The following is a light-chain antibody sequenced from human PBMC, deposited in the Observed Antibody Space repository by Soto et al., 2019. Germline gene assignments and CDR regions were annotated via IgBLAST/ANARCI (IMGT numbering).Light chain of an antibody. V-gene: IGKV3-20*01. CDR1: QRVSSSY. CDR3: QQYGSPPTYT. CDR2: GAS. J-gene: IGKJ2*01. Sequence: EIVLTQSPGTLSLSPGERATLSCRASQRVSSSYLAWYQQKPGQAPRLLIYGASSRATGIPDRFSGSGSGTDFTLTISRLEPEDFAVYYCQQYGSPPTYTFGQGTKLEIK.